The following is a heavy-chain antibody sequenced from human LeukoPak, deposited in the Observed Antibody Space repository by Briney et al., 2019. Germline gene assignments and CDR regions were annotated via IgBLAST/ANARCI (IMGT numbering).Heavy chain of an antibody. CDR3: AKVFGNRANSDWYLKGAFDI. V-gene: IGHV3-23*01. D-gene: IGHD6-19*01. CDR1: GFTFSDYY. J-gene: IGHJ3*02. CDR2: ISGSGGST. Sequence: GGSLRLSCAASGFTFSDYYMSWIRQAPGKGLEWVSAISGSGGSTYYADSVKGRFTISRDNSKNTLYLQMNSLRAEDTAVYYCAKVFGNRANSDWYLKGAFDIWGQGTMVTVSS.